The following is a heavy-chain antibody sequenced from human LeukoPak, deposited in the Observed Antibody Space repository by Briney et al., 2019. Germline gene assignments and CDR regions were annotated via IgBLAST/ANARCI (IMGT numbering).Heavy chain of an antibody. D-gene: IGHD2-2*02. Sequence: PGGSLRLSCAASGFTLSSYAMSWVRQAPGKGLEWVSAISGSGGSTYYADSVKGRFTISRDNSKNTLYLQMNSLRAEDTAVYYCARVRAIVVVPAAIPVPDAFDIWGQGTMVTVSS. V-gene: IGHV3-23*01. CDR2: ISGSGGST. CDR3: ARVRAIVVVPAAIPVPDAFDI. J-gene: IGHJ3*02. CDR1: GFTLSSYA.